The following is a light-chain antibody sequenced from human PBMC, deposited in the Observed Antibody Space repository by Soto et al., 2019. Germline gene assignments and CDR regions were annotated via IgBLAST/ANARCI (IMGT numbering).Light chain of an antibody. CDR1: QYISTW. Sequence: DIQMTQSPSFVSASVGDRVSLTCRASQYISTWLAWYQQKPGGAPRLLIFAASTLRSGVPPRFSGSGSGTEFTLTISSLQPEDFATYYCQQGRSSPFSFGPGTKV. CDR2: AAS. J-gene: IGKJ3*01. CDR3: QQGRSSPFS. V-gene: IGKV1D-12*01.